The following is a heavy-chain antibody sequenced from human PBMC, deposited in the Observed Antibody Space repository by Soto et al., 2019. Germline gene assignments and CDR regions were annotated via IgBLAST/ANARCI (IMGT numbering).Heavy chain of an antibody. J-gene: IGHJ4*02. CDR1: GFALSSYW. CDR2: INSDGNSI. V-gene: IGHV3-74*01. Sequence: EVQLVESGGGLVQPGGSLRLSCAASGFALSSYWMHWVRQAPGKGLVWVSRINSDGNSILYADSVKGRFTISSDNAKNTLYLPMNSLRVEDMAVYYCARGDTPLTSGTGGSCYYIDYWGQGTLVTVSS. CDR3: ARGDTPLTSGTGGSCYYIDY. D-gene: IGHD2-15*01.